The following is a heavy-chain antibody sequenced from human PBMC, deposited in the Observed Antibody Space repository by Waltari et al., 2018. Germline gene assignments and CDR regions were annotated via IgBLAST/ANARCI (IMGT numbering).Heavy chain of an antibody. Sequence: QLQLQESGPGLVKPSETLSLTCTVSGGSIDSSRYYWGWIRQSPGKGLEWIGTIYHTGTTHDKPSLKSRVTLSIETSKNQFSLKLSSVIATDTAVYYCARLSSTSTGNYYYGLDVWGQGTTVTVSS. V-gene: IGHV4-39*01. D-gene: IGHD3-10*01. J-gene: IGHJ6*02. CDR3: ARLSSTSTGNYYYGLDV. CDR1: GGSIDSSRYY. CDR2: IYHTGTT.